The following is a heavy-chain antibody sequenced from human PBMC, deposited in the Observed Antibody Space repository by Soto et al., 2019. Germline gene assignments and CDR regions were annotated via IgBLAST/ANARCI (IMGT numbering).Heavy chain of an antibody. D-gene: IGHD4-4*01. Sequence: ASVKVSCKTSGYTYNRYGITWVRQAPGRGLEWLGWISCYNHDTTYAQKVQGRLSMATDTSTSTAYMELRSLRSDDTAIYYCARDLAYIRQYWGQGTQVTVSS. V-gene: IGHV1-18*01. J-gene: IGHJ4*02. CDR1: GYTYNRYG. CDR2: ISCYNHDT. CDR3: ARDLAYIRQY.